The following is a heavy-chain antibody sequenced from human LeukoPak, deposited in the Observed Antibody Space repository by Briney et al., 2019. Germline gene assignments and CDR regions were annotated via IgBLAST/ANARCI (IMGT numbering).Heavy chain of an antibody. CDR2: FDPEDGET. CDR1: GYTFTSYY. D-gene: IGHD1-26*01. CDR3: ATDLLYSGSYSSFFY. Sequence: ASVKVSCKASGYTFTSYYMHWVRQAPGKGLEWMGGFDPEDGETIYAQKFQGRVTMTEDTSTDTAYMELSSLRSEDTAVYYCATDLLYSGSYSSFFYWGQGTLVTVSS. J-gene: IGHJ4*02. V-gene: IGHV1-24*01.